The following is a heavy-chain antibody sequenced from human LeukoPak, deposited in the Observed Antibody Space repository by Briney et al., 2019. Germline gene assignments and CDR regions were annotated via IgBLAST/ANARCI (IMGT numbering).Heavy chain of an antibody. CDR2: IYDSGNT. CDR3: AGRGRRYFRG. CDR1: GASISSDY. J-gene: IGHJ1*01. Sequence: PSETLSLTCTVSGASISSDYWSWIRQSPGKGLEWIGYIYDSGNTDYNPSLKSRVSISMNTSKNQFSLNLSSVTDADTAVYYCAGRGRRYFRGWGQGTLVTVSS. V-gene: IGHV4-59*08. D-gene: IGHD2/OR15-2a*01.